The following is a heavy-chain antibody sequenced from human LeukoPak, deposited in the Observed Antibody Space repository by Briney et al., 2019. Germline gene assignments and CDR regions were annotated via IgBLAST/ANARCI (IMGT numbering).Heavy chain of an antibody. CDR1: GYTFTSYY. Sequence: GASVEVSCMASGYTFTSYYVHWVRQAPGQGLECMGMINPNGDVTNYAQKFQGRVTISRDTSTSTVYMELSSLRSDDTAVYFCARDSVTVAVPAQHLQHWGQGTLITVSS. CDR3: ARDSVTVAVPAQHLQH. V-gene: IGHV1-46*01. CDR2: INPNGDVT. D-gene: IGHD6-19*01. J-gene: IGHJ1*01.